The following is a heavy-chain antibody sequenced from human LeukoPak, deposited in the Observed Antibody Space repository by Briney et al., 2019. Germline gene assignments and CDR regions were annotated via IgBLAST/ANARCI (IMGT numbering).Heavy chain of an antibody. J-gene: IGHJ6*04. CDR2: ISSRSATI. CDR3: XXXXXXXXXGV. CDR1: XXTFXXXS. Sequence: SXXTFXXXSMNWVRQAPGEGLGXVSYISSRSATIYYADSVKGRFTISRDNAKNSLYLQMNRLRDEDTAVYYCXXXXXXXXXGVWGKGTTVTISS. V-gene: IGHV3-48*02.